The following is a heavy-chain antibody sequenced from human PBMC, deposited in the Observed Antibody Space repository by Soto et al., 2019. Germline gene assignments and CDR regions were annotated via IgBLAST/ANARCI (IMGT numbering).Heavy chain of an antibody. J-gene: IGHJ3*02. V-gene: IGHV1-18*01. D-gene: IGHD3-10*01. Sequence: QVPLVQSGAEVKKPEASVKVSCKASGYTFTSYGISWVRQAPGQGLEWMGWISAYNGNTNYAQKLQGRVTMTTDTGASTGYMGLRSLRSDDTAVYYCAALRRALDAFDIWGEGTMFTVSS. CDR2: ISAYNGNT. CDR3: AALRRALDAFDI. CDR1: GYTFTSYG.